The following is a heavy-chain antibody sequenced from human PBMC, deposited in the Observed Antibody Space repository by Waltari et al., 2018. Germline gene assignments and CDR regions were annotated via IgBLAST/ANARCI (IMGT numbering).Heavy chain of an antibody. V-gene: IGHV1-69*13. CDR3: ARSIGRIAVAGTFDY. D-gene: IGHD6-19*01. CDR1: VGTFSSYA. CDR2: IIPIFGTA. Sequence: QVQLVQSGAEVKKPGSSVKVSCKASVGTFSSYAISWVRPTPGQGLELMGGIIPIFGTANYAQKFQGRVTIPADESTSTAYMELSSLRSEDTAVYYCARSIGRIAVAGTFDYWGQGTLVTVSS. J-gene: IGHJ4*02.